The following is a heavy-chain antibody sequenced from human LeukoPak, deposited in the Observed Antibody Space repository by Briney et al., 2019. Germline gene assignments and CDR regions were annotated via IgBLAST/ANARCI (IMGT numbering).Heavy chain of an antibody. J-gene: IGHJ4*02. CDR2: INPSGDST. Sequence: GASVKVSCKASGYTFTSYYMHWVRQAPGQGLEWMGIINPSGDSTGYAQKFQGRVTMTTDTSTSTVYMELSSLRSEDTAVYYCARSLYGIGATFWDYWGQGTLVTVSS. CDR3: ARSLYGIGATFWDY. V-gene: IGHV1-46*01. CDR1: GYTFTSYY. D-gene: IGHD1-26*01.